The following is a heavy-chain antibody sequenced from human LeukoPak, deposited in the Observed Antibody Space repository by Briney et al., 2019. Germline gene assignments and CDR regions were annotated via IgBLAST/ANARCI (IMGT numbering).Heavy chain of an antibody. CDR3: ARATTYDILTGYFDY. CDR2: ISSSSSYI. J-gene: IGHJ4*02. D-gene: IGHD3-9*01. CDR1: GFTFSSYS. V-gene: IGHV3-21*01. Sequence: GGSLRLSCAASGFTFSSYSMNWVRQAPGKGLEWVSSISSSSSYIYYADSVKGRFTISRDNAKNSLYLQMNSLRAEDTAVYYCARATTYDILTGYFDYWGQGTLVTVSS.